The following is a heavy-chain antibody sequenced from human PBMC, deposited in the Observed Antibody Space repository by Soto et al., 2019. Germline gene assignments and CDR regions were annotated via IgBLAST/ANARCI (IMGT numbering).Heavy chain of an antibody. CDR2: TYYSGSA. Sequence: PSETLSLTCSVSAGSITNSSYYCGWIRQTPGKGLEWIGNTYYSGSAYYTPSLKSRVTISVDTSKNQFSLRLTSVTAAGTAVYYCARLARHDYYGTSGYFDYWGQGTLVTVSS. CDR1: AGSITNSSYY. D-gene: IGHD3-22*01. J-gene: IGHJ4*02. CDR3: ARLARHDYYGTSGYFDY. V-gene: IGHV4-39*01.